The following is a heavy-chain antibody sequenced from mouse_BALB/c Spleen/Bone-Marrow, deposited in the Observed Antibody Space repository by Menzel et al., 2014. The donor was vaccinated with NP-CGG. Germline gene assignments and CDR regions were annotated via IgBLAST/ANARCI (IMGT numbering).Heavy chain of an antibody. Sequence: VQLKDSGPELVKPGASVKMSCKASGYTFTSYIIHWVKQKPGPGLEWIGYINPYNDDTKYNERFRNKATLTSDKSSSTAYMELSSLTSDDSAVYYCARWHYYGAYWGQGTLVTVSA. D-gene: IGHD1-2*01. V-gene: IGHV1-14*01. J-gene: IGHJ3*01. CDR3: ARWHYYGAY. CDR1: GYTFTSYI. CDR2: INPYNDDT.